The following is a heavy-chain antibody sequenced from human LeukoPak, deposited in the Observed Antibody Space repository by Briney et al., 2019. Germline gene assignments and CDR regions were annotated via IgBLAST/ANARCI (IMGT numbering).Heavy chain of an antibody. D-gene: IGHD3-22*01. CDR1: GYTFTSYD. CDR3: ARDQGYYYVFDY. V-gene: IGHV1-8*01. J-gene: IGHJ4*02. Sequence: ASVKVSCKASGYTFTSYDINWVRQATGQGLEWMGWMNPNSGNTGYAQKFQGRVTMTRNTSISTAYMELSSLRSEDMAVYYCARDQGYYYVFDYWGQGTLVTVSS. CDR2: MNPNSGNT.